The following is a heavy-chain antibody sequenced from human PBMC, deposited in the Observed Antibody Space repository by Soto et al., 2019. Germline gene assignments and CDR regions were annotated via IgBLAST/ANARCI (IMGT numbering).Heavy chain of an antibody. D-gene: IGHD2-2*01. J-gene: IGHJ6*02. CDR1: GFTFSSYG. Sequence: GGSLRLSCAASGFTFSSYGMHWVRQAPGKGLEWVAVIWYDGSNKYYADSVKGRFTISRDNSKNTLYLQMNSLRAEDTAVYYCARDIVVVPAAMEDYGMDVWGQGTTVTVSS. CDR2: IWYDGSNK. CDR3: ARDIVVVPAAMEDYGMDV. V-gene: IGHV3-33*01.